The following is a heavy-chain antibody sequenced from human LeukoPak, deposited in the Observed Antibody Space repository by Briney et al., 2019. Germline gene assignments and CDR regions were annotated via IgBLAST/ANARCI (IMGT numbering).Heavy chain of an antibody. CDR3: ARDRTGDGDFDY. CDR1: GGTFSSYT. V-gene: IGHV1-69*04. CDR2: IIPILGIA. Sequence: ASVKVSCKASGGTFSSYTISWVRQAPGQGLEWMGRIIPILGIANYAQKFQGRVTITADKSTSTAYMELSSLRSEDTAVYYCARDRTGDGDFDYWGQGTLVTVSS. J-gene: IGHJ4*02. D-gene: IGHD7-27*01.